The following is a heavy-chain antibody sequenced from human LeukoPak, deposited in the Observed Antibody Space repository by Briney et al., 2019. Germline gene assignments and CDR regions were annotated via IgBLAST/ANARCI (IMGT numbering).Heavy chain of an antibody. D-gene: IGHD6-19*01. CDR2: ISSSSSYI. CDR3: ARAIAVAGCFDY. CDR1: GSTFSSYS. V-gene: IGHV3-21*01. Sequence: GGSLRLSCAASGSTFSSYSMNWVRQAPGKGLEWVSSISSSSSYIYYADSVKGRFTISRDNAKNSLYLQMNSLRAEDTAVYYCARAIAVAGCFDYWGQGTLVTVSS. J-gene: IGHJ4*02.